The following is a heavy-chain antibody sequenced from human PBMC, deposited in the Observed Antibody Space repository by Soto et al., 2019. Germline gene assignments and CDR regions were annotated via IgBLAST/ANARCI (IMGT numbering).Heavy chain of an antibody. Sequence: QVQLVESGGGVVQPGRSLRLSCAASGFTFSSYGIHWVRQAPGKGLEWVAVISYDGSNKYYADSVKGRFTISRDNSKNTLYLQMNSLRAEDTAVYYCAKGPSTLVGALDYWGQGTLVTVSS. D-gene: IGHD1-26*01. CDR2: ISYDGSNK. V-gene: IGHV3-30*18. CDR3: AKGPSTLVGALDY. CDR1: GFTFSSYG. J-gene: IGHJ4*02.